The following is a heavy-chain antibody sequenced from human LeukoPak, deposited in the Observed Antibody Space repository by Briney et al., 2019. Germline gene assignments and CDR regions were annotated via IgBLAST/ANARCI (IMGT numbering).Heavy chain of an antibody. J-gene: IGHJ4*02. CDR3: ARIGASYYDFWSGYYYFDY. V-gene: IGHV4-34*01. CDR1: GGSFSGYY. Sequence: SETLSLTCAVYGGSFSGYYWSWLRQPPGKGLEWIGEINHSGSTNYNPSLKSRVTISVDTSKNQFSLKLSSVTAADTAVYYCARIGASYYDFWSGYYYFDYWGQGTLVTVSS. CDR2: INHSGST. D-gene: IGHD3-3*01.